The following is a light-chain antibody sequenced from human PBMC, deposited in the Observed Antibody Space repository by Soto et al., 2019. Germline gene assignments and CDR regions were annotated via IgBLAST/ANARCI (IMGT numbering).Light chain of an antibody. CDR1: QSISGRY. Sequence: PGERASLSCRASQSISGRYLAWYQQKPGQAPRLLNYDASSRATGIPDRFSGSGSGTDFILTISRLEPEDFAVYYCQQYGSSPLTFGGGTKVEIK. J-gene: IGKJ4*01. V-gene: IGKV3-20*01. CDR3: QQYGSSPLT. CDR2: DAS.